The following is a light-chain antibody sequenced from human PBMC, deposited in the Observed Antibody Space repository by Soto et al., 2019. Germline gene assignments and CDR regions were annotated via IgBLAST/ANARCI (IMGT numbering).Light chain of an antibody. CDR1: HSVSSN. J-gene: IGKJ1*01. Sequence: EIALTQSPATLSVSLGERVTLYFRASHSVSSNLAWYQQKPGQAPRLLIYGASSRATGIPARFSGSGSGTEFTLTISSLQPDDFATYYCQHDYSYPEAFGQGTKVDIK. CDR3: QHDYSYPEA. V-gene: IGKV3-15*01. CDR2: GAS.